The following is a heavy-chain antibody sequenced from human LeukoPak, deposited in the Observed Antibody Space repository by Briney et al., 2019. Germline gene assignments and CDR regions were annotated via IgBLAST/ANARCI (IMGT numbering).Heavy chain of an antibody. V-gene: IGHV3-74*01. D-gene: IGHD3-3*01. CDR3: ATDHYWSIDY. J-gene: IGHJ4*02. CDR2: IKSDGIST. Sequence: GGSLRLSCAASGFAFSTNWMHWVRQAPGQGLVWVSRIKSDGISTDYADSVKGRFTISKDNAKNTLYLQMNSLRPEDSAVYYCATDHYWSIDYWGQGTLVTVSS. CDR1: GFAFSTNW.